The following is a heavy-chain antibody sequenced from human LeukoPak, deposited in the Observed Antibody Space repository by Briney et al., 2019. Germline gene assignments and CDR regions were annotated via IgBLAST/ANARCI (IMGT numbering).Heavy chain of an antibody. CDR1: GFFFSTYW. CDR3: AGTNDFDY. V-gene: IGHV3-7*01. Sequence: GGSLRLSCTTSGFFFSTYWMNWVRQAPGKGLEWVAAIKQDGSEKYYVDSVKGRFTISRDNAHNSLYLQMNGLRAEDTAVYYCAGTNDFDYWGQGTLVTVSS. D-gene: IGHD2-8*01. J-gene: IGHJ4*02. CDR2: IKQDGSEK.